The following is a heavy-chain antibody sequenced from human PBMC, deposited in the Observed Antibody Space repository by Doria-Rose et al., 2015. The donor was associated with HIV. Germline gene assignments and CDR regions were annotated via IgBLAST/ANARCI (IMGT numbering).Heavy chain of an antibody. D-gene: IGHD6-13*01. CDR2: IFSDDER. J-gene: IGHJ4*02. CDR3: ARIKSSRWYHKYYFDF. V-gene: IGHV2-26*01. CDR1: GVSLSSPGMG. Sequence: SGPVLVKPTETLTLICTVSGVSLSSPGMGVSWIRQPPGKALERLANIFSDDERSYKASLKSRLTISRGTSKSQVVLTMTDMDPVDTATYYCARIKSSRWYHKYYFDFWGQGTLVIVSA.